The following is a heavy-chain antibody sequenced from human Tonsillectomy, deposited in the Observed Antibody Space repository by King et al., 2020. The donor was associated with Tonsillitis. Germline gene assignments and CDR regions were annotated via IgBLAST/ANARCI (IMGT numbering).Heavy chain of an antibody. Sequence: VQLVESGGGVVQPGRSLRLSCAASGFTFSTYGIHWVRQAPGKGLDWVALISYDGSNKYYADPVRGRFTISRDTSKNTVYLQMNSLRAEDTAVYYCARAYYYDTSRTPDYWGQGTLITVSS. V-gene: IGHV3-33*05. D-gene: IGHD3-22*01. CDR2: ISYDGSNK. J-gene: IGHJ4*02. CDR3: ARAYYYDTSRTPDY. CDR1: GFTFSTYG.